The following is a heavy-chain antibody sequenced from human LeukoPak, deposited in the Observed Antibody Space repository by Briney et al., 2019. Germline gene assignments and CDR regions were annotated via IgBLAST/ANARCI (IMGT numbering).Heavy chain of an antibody. CDR3: ARYSDGYYYYYMDV. Sequence: PSETLSLTCTVSGGSISSYYWSWIRQPPGKGLEWIGYIYYSGSTNYNPSLKSRVTISVDTSKNQFSLKLSSVTAADTAVYYCARYSDGYYYYYMDVWGKGTTVTVFS. D-gene: IGHD1-1*01. J-gene: IGHJ6*03. V-gene: IGHV4-59*01. CDR1: GGSISSYY. CDR2: IYYSGST.